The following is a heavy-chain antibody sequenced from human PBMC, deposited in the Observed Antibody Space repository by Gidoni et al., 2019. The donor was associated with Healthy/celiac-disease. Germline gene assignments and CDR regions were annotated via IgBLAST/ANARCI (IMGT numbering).Heavy chain of an antibody. D-gene: IGHD5-18*01. Sequence: QVQLQQWGAGLLKPSETLSLTCAVYGGSFSGYYWSWIRQPPGKGLEWIGEINHSGSTNYNPSPKSRVTISVDTSKNQFSLKLSSVTAADTAVYYCARRRIERTWIQLWLGYFDYWGQGTLVTVSS. J-gene: IGHJ4*02. CDR3: ARRRIERTWIQLWLGYFDY. V-gene: IGHV4-34*01. CDR2: INHSGST. CDR1: GGSFSGYY.